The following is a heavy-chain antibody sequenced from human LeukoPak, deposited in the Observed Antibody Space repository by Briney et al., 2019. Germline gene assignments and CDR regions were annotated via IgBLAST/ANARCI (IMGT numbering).Heavy chain of an antibody. Sequence: GGSLRLSCAASGFSFSSYAMSWVRQAPGKGLEGVAVISGSGDNTYYADSVKGRFTLSRDNSKNTLYLQMTSLRAEDTAVYYCAKDPSIVVVAALDWFDPWGQGTLVTVSS. CDR3: AKDPSIVVVAALDWFDP. CDR2: ISGSGDNT. V-gene: IGHV3-23*01. J-gene: IGHJ5*02. D-gene: IGHD2-2*01. CDR1: GFSFSSYA.